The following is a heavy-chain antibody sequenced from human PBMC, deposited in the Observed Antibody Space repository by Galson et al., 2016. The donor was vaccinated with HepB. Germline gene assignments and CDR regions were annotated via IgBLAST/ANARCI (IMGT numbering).Heavy chain of an antibody. J-gene: IGHJ4*02. CDR2: IRNKRNNYIT. Sequence: SLRLSCAGSGFSFSDHYMDWVRQAPGKGLEWVGRIRNKRNNYITEYAASVIGRFTISRDDSRNSVDLQMNTLKTEDTAVDYCATMANGADSDWGQGTLVTVSS. D-gene: IGHD2-8*01. CDR1: GFSFSDHY. V-gene: IGHV3-72*01. CDR3: ATMANGADSD.